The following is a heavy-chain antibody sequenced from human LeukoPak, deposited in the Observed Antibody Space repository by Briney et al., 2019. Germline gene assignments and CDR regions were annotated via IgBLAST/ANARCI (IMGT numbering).Heavy chain of an antibody. CDR2: VTGDSGTT. J-gene: IGHJ2*01. CDR3: AKPNDYGDYAWYFDL. D-gene: IGHD4-17*01. V-gene: IGHV3-23*01. CDR1: GFTFSNFA. Sequence: GGSLRLSCVASGFTFSNFAMNWVRQAPGKGLEWVSVVTGDSGTTHYADSVKGRFTISRDNSKNTLYLQMNSLRAEDTAVYYCAKPNDYGDYAWYFDLWGRGTLVTVSS.